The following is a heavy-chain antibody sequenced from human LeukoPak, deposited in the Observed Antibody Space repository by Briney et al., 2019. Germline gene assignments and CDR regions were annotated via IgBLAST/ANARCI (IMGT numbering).Heavy chain of an antibody. D-gene: IGHD6-6*01. Sequence: PGGSLRLSCAASGFTFSNYWMHWVRQAPGKGLVGVSRINGDGSSTTYADSVQGRFTISRDNAKNMLYLQMNSLRAEDTAVYYCARVGAALGGSWFDPWGQGTLVTVSS. J-gene: IGHJ5*02. CDR1: GFTFSNYW. CDR3: ARVGAALGGSWFDP. V-gene: IGHV3-74*01. CDR2: INGDGSST.